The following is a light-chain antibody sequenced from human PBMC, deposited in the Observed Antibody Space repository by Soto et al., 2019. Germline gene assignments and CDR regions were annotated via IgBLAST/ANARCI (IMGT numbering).Light chain of an antibody. CDR2: DNT. J-gene: IGLJ2*01. V-gene: IGLV1-40*01. Sequence: QAVVTQPPSVSGAPGQRVTISCTGSTSNLGAGFDVHWYQHVPGTVPKLLIYDNTNRPSGVPDRFSGSKSGSSASLAITGLRPEDEADYYCQSYDRSLSASLFGGGTQLTVL. CDR3: QSYDRSLSASL. CDR1: TSNLGAGFD.